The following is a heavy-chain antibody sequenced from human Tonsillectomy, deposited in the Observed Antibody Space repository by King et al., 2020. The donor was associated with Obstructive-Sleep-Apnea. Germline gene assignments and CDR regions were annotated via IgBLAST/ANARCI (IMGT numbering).Heavy chain of an antibody. Sequence: QLVQSGGGLVKPGGSLRLSCAASGFTFSSYNMNWVRQAPGKGLEWVSSISSCSSYIYYADSVKGRFTISRDNAKNSLYLQMNSLRAEDTAVYYCARDHYYDSSGYYCYWGQGTLVTVSS. V-gene: IGHV3-21*01. D-gene: IGHD3-22*01. J-gene: IGHJ4*02. CDR3: ARDHYYDSSGYYCY. CDR2: ISSCSSYI. CDR1: GFTFSSYN.